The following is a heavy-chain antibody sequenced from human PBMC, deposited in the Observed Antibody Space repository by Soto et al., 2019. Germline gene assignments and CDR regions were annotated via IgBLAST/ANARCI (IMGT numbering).Heavy chain of an antibody. V-gene: IGHV3-74*01. J-gene: IGHJ4*02. CDR2: INGDRRRT. CDR3: ARGTI. Sequence: EVQVVESGGGLVQPGGSLRLSSVVSGFTFSSYWMHWVRQAPGKGLVCVSVINGDRRRTENADSVKGRFTISRDNAKNMLYLQMNSLRVEEMAVYSCARGTIRGQGTLVTVSS. CDR1: GFTFSSYW. D-gene: IGHD3-3*01.